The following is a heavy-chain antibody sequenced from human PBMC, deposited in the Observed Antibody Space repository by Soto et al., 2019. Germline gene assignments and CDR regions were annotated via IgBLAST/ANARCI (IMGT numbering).Heavy chain of an antibody. CDR1: GGSISSYY. CDR2: IYYSGST. Sequence: SETLSLTCTVSGGSISSYYWSWIRQPPGKGLEWIGYIYYSGSTNYNPSLKSRVTISVDTSKNQFSLKLSSVTAADTAVYYCARLLASIAVAGGDAFDIWGQWTMVTVSS. V-gene: IGHV4-59*08. CDR3: ARLLASIAVAGGDAFDI. J-gene: IGHJ3*02. D-gene: IGHD6-19*01.